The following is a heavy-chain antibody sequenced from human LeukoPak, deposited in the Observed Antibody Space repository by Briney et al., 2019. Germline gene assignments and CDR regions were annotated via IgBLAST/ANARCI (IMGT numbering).Heavy chain of an antibody. CDR2: INWNGGST. J-gene: IGHJ1*01. D-gene: IGHD3-22*01. CDR3: ARGPTRYYYDSSGYYYSEYFKH. V-gene: IGHV3-20*04. Sequence: GGSLRLSCAASGFTLDDYGMSWVRQAPGKGLEWVSGINWNGGSTGYADSVKGRFTISRDNAKNSLYLQMNSLRAEDTALYYCARGPTRYYYDSSGYYYSEYFKHWGQGTLVTVSS. CDR1: GFTLDDYG.